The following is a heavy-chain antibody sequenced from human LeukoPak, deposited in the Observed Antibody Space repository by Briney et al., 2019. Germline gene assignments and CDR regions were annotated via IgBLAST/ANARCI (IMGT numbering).Heavy chain of an antibody. CDR2: IYSRGGT. J-gene: IGHJ4*02. CDR3: ARDPPGIAASGTYY. D-gene: IGHD6-13*01. V-gene: IGHV3-53*01. CDR1: GFSVSNNY. Sequence: PGGSLRLSCAVSGFSVSNNYMNWVRQAPGKGLGWVSLIYSRGGTSYADSVKGRFTISRDSSKNTLFLQMNSLRVEDTAVYYCARDPPGIAASGTYYWGQGTLVTVPS.